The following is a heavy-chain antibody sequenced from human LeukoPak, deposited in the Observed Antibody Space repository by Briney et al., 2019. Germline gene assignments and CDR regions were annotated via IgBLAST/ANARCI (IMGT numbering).Heavy chain of an antibody. CDR2: IKQDGSEK. V-gene: IGHV3-7*01. CDR1: GFTFSSYW. Sequence: PEGSLRLSCAASGFTFSSYWMSWVRQAPGKGLEWVANIKQDGSEKYYVDSVKGRFTISRDNAKNSLYLQMNSLRAEDTAVYYCARDLGRYFDWLLFIYWGQGTLVTVSS. CDR3: ARDLGRYFDWLLFIY. J-gene: IGHJ4*02. D-gene: IGHD3-9*01.